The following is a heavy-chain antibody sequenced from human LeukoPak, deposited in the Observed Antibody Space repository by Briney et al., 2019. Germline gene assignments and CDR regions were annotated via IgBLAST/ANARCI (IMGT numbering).Heavy chain of an antibody. V-gene: IGHV4-59*01. Sequence: SETLSLTCTVSGGSINSYYWTWIRQPPGKRLEWIGYIYYSGSINYNPSLTSRITISVDTSKNQFSLKLSSVTAADTAVYYCARDPRLSWYFDLWGRGTLVTVSS. J-gene: IGHJ2*01. CDR3: ARDPRLSWYFDL. CDR1: GGSINSYY. CDR2: IYYSGSI. D-gene: IGHD5-12*01.